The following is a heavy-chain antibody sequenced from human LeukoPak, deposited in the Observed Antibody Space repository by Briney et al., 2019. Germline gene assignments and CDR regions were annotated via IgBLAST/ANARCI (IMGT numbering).Heavy chain of an antibody. CDR2: IKQDGSEK. CDR3: ARWYNWNEDYFDY. J-gene: IGHJ4*02. Sequence: GGSLRLSCAASGFTFSSYWMSWVRQAPGKGLEWVANIKQDGSEKCYVDSVKGRFTISRDNAKNSLYLQMNSLRAEDTAVYYCARWYNWNEDYFDYWGQGTLVTVSS. V-gene: IGHV3-7*01. D-gene: IGHD1-20*01. CDR1: GFTFSSYW.